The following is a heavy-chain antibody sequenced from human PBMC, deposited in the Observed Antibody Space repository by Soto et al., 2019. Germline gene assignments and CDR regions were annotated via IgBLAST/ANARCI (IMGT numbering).Heavy chain of an antibody. CDR1: GFTFSSYT. J-gene: IGHJ4*02. Sequence: EVQLVESGGGLVKPGGSLRLSCEASGFTFSSYTMNWVRQAPGKGLEWVSSISSISSYIYYADSVKGRFTIPRDNVKNSLYLQMNSLRVEDTAVYYWARPKYFIRGSFDYWGQGSLVTVSS. V-gene: IGHV3-21*01. CDR3: ARPKYFIRGSFDY. CDR2: ISSISSYI. D-gene: IGHD3-10*01.